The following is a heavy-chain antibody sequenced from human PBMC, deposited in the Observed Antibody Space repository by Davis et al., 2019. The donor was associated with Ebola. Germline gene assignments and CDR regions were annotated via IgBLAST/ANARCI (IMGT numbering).Heavy chain of an antibody. V-gene: IGHV3-74*01. D-gene: IGHD2-2*01. Sequence: HTGGSLRLSCAASGFTFSSYWMHWVRHAPGKGLVWVSRINSDGSSTSYADSVKGRFTISRDNAKNTLYLQMNSLRAEDTAVYYCARDHCSSTSCYREDMDVWGQGTTVTVSS. CDR1: GFTFSSYW. CDR2: INSDGSST. CDR3: ARDHCSSTSCYREDMDV. J-gene: IGHJ6*02.